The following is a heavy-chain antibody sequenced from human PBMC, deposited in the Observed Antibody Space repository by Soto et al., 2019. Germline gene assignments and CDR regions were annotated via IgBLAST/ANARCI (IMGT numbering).Heavy chain of an antibody. V-gene: IGHV4-4*07. Sequence: PSETLSLTCTVSGGSMSSYYWTWIRQPAGKGLEWIGRVYSSGGTHYNPSLKSRVTISIDTSKNQFSLRLLSVTDADTAVYFCARGQRFSDWFDPWGQGTLVTVS. CDR2: VYSSGGT. CDR1: GGSMSSYY. D-gene: IGHD3-3*01. J-gene: IGHJ5*02. CDR3: ARGQRFSDWFDP.